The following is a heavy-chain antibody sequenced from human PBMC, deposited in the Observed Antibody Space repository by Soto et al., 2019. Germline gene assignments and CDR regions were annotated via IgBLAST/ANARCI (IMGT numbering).Heavy chain of an antibody. V-gene: IGHV1-46*01. D-gene: IGHD3-10*01. CDR1: GYTFTTYY. CDR2: ISPSNGST. CDR3: ARGVGSGSYYNQYNWFDP. J-gene: IGHJ5*02. Sequence: ASVKVSCKASGYTFTTYYMHWVRQAPGQGLEWMGRISPSNGSTRYAQKLQGRVTMTRDTSTSTAYMELRSLRSDDTAVYYCARGVGSGSYYNQYNWFDPWGQGTLVTVPS.